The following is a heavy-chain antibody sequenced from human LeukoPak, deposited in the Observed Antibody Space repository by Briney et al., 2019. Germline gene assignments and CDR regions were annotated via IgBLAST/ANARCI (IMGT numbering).Heavy chain of an antibody. CDR2: ISSGGDT. V-gene: IGHV3-66*01. CDR1: GFTLSDHY. J-gene: IGHJ4*02. Sequence: PGGSLRLSCAASGFTLSDHYMDWVRQAPGKGLEWVSLISSGGDTHSADSVKGRFTISRDNSKNTLYLQMNTLRVEDTAIYYCARGDGYMIRDWGQGTLVTVSP. CDR3: ARGDGYMIRD. D-gene: IGHD3-10*01.